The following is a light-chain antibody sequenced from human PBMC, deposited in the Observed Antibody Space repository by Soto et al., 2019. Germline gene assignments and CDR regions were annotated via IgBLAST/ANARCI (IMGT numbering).Light chain of an antibody. CDR1: SSDVGAYNY. CDR2: EVS. J-gene: IGLJ2*01. CDR3: CSYRSGSTVV. Sequence: QSALTQPASVSGSPGQSITISCTGTSSDVGAYNYVSWYQQHPGKDPKLMIYEVSHRPSGVSNRFSGSTSGNTAYLTISGLQAEDEADYYCCSYRSGSTVVFGGGTKLTVL. V-gene: IGLV2-14*01.